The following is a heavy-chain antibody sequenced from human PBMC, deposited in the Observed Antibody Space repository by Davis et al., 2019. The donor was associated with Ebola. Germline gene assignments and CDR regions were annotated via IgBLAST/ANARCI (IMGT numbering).Heavy chain of an antibody. CDR3: AKGTYSGY. V-gene: IGHV3-23*01. CDR1: GFTFSNYA. Sequence: GESLKISCAASGFTFSNYAMSWVRQAPGKGLEWVSTISSSGGSTYYADSVKGRFTISRDNSKNTLYLQMNSLRAEDTAVYYCAKGTYSGYWGQGTLVTVSS. CDR2: ISSSGGST. D-gene: IGHD1-26*01. J-gene: IGHJ4*02.